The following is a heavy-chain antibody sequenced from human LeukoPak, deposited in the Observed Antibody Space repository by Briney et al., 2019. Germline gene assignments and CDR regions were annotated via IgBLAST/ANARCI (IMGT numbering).Heavy chain of an antibody. CDR3: AKDLYSSSWNLDY. CDR1: GFTFSSYA. V-gene: IGHV3-23*01. J-gene: IGHJ4*02. D-gene: IGHD6-13*01. Sequence: GGSLRLSCAAAGFTFSSYAMSWVRQAPGKGLEWVSAISGSGGSTYYADSVKGRFTISRDNSKNTLYLQMNSLRAEDTAVYYCAKDLYSSSWNLDYWGQGTLVTVSS. CDR2: ISGSGGST.